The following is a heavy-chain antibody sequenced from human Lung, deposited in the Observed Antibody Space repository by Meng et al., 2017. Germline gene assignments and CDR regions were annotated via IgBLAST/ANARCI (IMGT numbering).Heavy chain of an antibody. CDR2: INTDNGDT. CDR1: GYSFTTYG. CDR3: ARDERGGPYYFDY. V-gene: IGHV1-3*04. J-gene: IGHJ4*02. Sequence: QVQLVQSGAEVKNPGASVKASCQASGYSFTTYGMHWLRQAPGQRLEWMGWINTDNGDTHYSQKFQGRVTITRDTSARTAYMELSSLRSEDTAVYFCARDERGGPYYFDYWGQGTLVTVSS.